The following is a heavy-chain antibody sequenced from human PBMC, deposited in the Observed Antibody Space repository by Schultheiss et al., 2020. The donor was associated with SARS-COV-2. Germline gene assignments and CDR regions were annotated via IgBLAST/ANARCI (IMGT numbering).Heavy chain of an antibody. CDR3: ARDVGGEGSY. J-gene: IGHJ4*02. V-gene: IGHV3-21*01. CDR1: GFTFSSYS. Sequence: GGSLRLSCAASGFTFSSYSMNWVRQAPGKGLEWVSSISSSSSYIYYADSVKGRFTISRDNAKNTLFLQMNSLRAEDTAMYYCARDVGGEGSYWGQGTLVTVSS. CDR2: ISSSSSYI.